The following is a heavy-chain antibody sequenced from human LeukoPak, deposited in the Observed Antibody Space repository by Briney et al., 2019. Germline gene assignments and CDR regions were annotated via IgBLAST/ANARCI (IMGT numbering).Heavy chain of an antibody. Sequence: SETLSLTCSVSGDSISTSSYFWGWIRQPPGKGLEWIGSILYSGTTYYKPSLKSRVTISVDTSKNQFSLELTSVTAADTAVYYCARDRGVRKDYYYYYGMDVWGQGTTVTVSS. CDR3: ARDRGVRKDYYYYYGMDV. J-gene: IGHJ6*02. CDR1: GDSISTSSYF. D-gene: IGHD3-10*01. CDR2: ILYSGTT. V-gene: IGHV4-39*07.